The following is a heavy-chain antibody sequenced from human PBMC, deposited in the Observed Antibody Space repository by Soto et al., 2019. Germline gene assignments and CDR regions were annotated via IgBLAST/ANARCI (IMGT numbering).Heavy chain of an antibody. Sequence: EVQLVESGGGSVQPGESLKLSCSTSGFTFSASDMHWVRQAPGKGLEWVGHMRSKADNYETAYGASVRGRFTVSRDDSKNTAYLQMDSLKAEDTAVYYCARQTVSCHDFWGQGTLVTVSS. CDR2: MRSKADNYET. D-gene: IGHD2-2*01. J-gene: IGHJ4*02. V-gene: IGHV3-73*01. CDR3: ARQTVSCHDF. CDR1: GFTFSASD.